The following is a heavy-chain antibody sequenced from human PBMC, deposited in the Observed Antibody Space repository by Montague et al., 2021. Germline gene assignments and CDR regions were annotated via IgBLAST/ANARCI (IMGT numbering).Heavy chain of an antibody. Sequence: QSGAEVKKPGESLKISCKGSGYNFISYWIGWVRQMPGKGLEWMGTIYPGGSETRYSPSFRGQVIMSVDKSMNTAYLQWNTLKASDTAMYYCARRPLFDLLTGKFHGAFDIWGQGTLVTVSP. J-gene: IGHJ3*02. D-gene: IGHD3-9*01. V-gene: IGHV5-51*01. CDR2: IYPGGSET. CDR1: GYNFISYW. CDR3: ARRPLFDLLTGKFHGAFDI.